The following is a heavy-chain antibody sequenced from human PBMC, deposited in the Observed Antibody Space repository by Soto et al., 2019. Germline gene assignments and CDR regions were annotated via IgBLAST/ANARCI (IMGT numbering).Heavy chain of an antibody. CDR1: GFSFSSYN. CDR3: ARDPPLSSIVVVGVDDF. D-gene: IGHD2-15*01. J-gene: IGHJ4*02. CDR2: ISSLSTYT. Sequence: GGSLRLSCAASGFSFSSYNMSWVRQAPGKGLEWVSSISSLSTYTNYADSVKGRFTISRDNDKNSLYLQMDSLRVEDTAVYYCARDPPLSSIVVVGVDDFWGQGTLVTVSS. V-gene: IGHV3-21*01.